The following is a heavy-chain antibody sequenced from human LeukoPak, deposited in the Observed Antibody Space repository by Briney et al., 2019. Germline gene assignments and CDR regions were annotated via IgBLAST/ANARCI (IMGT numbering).Heavy chain of an antibody. V-gene: IGHV4-34*01. CDR2: INHSGST. CDR3: ARGYCGGDCSYLNWLDP. Sequence: SETLSLTCAVYGGSFSGYYWSWIRQPPGKGLEWIGEINHSGSTNYNPSLKSRVTISVDTSKNQFSLKLSSVTAADTAVYYCARGYCGGDCSYLNWLDPWGQGTLVTVSS. D-gene: IGHD2-21*01. CDR1: GGSFSGYY. J-gene: IGHJ5*02.